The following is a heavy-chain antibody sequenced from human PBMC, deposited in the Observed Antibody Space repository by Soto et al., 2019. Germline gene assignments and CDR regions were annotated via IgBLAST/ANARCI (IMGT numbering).Heavy chain of an antibody. V-gene: IGHV4-59*08. CDR3: ARTNYNWFDP. CDR1: GGPIRSYY. J-gene: IGHJ5*02. D-gene: IGHD1-7*01. CDR2: IYYSGST. Sequence: PXXTLSLPCTVSGGPIRSYYGRWIPQPPGKGLEWIGYIYYSGSTNYKPSLKSRVTISVDTSKNQFSLKLSSVTAADTAVYYCARTNYNWFDPWGQGTLVTVSS.